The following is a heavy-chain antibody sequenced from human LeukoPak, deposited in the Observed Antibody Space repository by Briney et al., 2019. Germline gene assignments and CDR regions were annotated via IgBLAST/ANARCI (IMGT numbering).Heavy chain of an antibody. CDR2: ISSSSSYI. CDR1: GFTFSSYS. CDR3: ARSYCSGGSCYSASAFDI. V-gene: IGHV3-21*01. D-gene: IGHD2-15*01. J-gene: IGHJ3*02. Sequence: PGGSLRLSCAASGFTFSSYSMNWVRQAPGKGLEWVSSISSSSSYIYYADSVKGRFTISRDNAKNSLYLQMNSLRAEDTAVYYCARSYCSGGSCYSASAFDIWGQGTMVTVSS.